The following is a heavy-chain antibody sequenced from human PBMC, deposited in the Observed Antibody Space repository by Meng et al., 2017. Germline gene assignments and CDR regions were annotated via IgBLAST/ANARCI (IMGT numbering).Heavy chain of an antibody. CDR3: SGHVDY. CDR2: MKSNVDGGTV. CDR1: GFTFSNAW. Sequence: EVQLVESGGGFVKPGGSLRLSCAASGFTFSNAWMTWVRQVPGKGLEWIGRMKSNVDGGTVDYAAAVKGRFFISRDDSENTFYLQMNSLKTEDTAVYYCSGHVDYWGHGTLVTVSS. J-gene: IGHJ4*01. V-gene: IGHV3-15*01.